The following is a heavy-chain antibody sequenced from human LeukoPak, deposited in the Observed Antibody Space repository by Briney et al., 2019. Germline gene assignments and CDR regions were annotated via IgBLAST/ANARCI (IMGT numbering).Heavy chain of an antibody. D-gene: IGHD2-8*02. V-gene: IGHV1-18*01. Sequence: ASVKVSCKASGYTFNSYGISWVRQAPGQGLEWMGWISADSANTKYAQQLQGRVTMTTDTSTSTAYMELRSLRSDDTAVYYCARSGGHDFQYWGQGTLVTVSS. J-gene: IGHJ1*01. CDR2: ISADSANT. CDR1: GYTFNSYG. CDR3: ARSGGHDFQY.